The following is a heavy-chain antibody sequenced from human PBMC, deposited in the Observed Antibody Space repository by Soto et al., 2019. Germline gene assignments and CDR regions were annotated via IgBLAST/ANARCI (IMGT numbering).Heavy chain of an antibody. V-gene: IGHV3-33*01. CDR1: GFTFGSYG. CDR2: IWSDGSNN. CDR3: AREVGSDWYFDY. Sequence: QEQLVESGGGVVQPGRSLRLSCAASGFTFGSYGMHWVRQAPGKGLEWVAAIWSDGSNNYYTDSVKGRFTISRDNSKHTLYLQMNSLRVEDTAVYYCAREVGSDWYFDYWGQGTLVTVSS. D-gene: IGHD6-19*01. J-gene: IGHJ4*02.